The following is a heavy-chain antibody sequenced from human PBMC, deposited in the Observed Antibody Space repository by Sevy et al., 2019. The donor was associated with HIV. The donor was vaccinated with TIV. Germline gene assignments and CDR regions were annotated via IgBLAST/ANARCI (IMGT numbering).Heavy chain of an antibody. J-gene: IGHJ4*02. Sequence: GGSLRLSCAASGFTFSNYAMNWVRQAPRKGLEWVSGISGSGGSGTKTNYADSVKGRFTISRDDSKNSLFLQLNSLRAEDTAIYYCARKYDSSGYFDYWGQGTLVTVSS. CDR2: ISGSGGSGTKT. CDR1: GFTFSNYA. CDR3: ARKYDSSGYFDY. D-gene: IGHD3-22*01. V-gene: IGHV3-23*01.